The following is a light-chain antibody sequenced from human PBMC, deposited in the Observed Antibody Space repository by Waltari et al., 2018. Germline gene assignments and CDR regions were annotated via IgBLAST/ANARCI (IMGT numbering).Light chain of an antibody. CDR2: EVS. V-gene: IGLV2-14*01. Sequence: QSALTQPASVSGSPGQSLTISCSGTSGDVGPSNYVPWYQQLPGKVPKLIISEVSNRPSGVSNRFSGSKSGNTASLSISGLQAEDEGDYYCTSFTTRYTWLFGGGTKVTVL. CDR3: TSFTTRYTWL. J-gene: IGLJ3*02. CDR1: SGDVGPSNY.